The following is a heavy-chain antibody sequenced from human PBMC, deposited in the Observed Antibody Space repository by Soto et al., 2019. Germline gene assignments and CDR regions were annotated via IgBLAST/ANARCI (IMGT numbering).Heavy chain of an antibody. V-gene: IGHV3-72*01. D-gene: IGHD3-9*01. CDR1: GLTLSDQY. Sequence: EVQLVESGGGLVQPGGSLRLSCAASGLTLSDQYMDWVRQAPGKGLEWVGRTRDKPNSYTTEYAASVKGRFTISRDDSKNSLYLQMNSLKTEDTAVYFCCRPVTGSGHIDYWGQGTLVTVSS. CDR3: CRPVTGSGHIDY. CDR2: TRDKPNSYTT. J-gene: IGHJ4*02.